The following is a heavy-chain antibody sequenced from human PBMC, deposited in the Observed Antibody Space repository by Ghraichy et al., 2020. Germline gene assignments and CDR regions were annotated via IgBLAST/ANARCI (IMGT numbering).Heavy chain of an antibody. D-gene: IGHD6-19*01. J-gene: IGHJ4*02. CDR2: IYYSGST. CDR3: ARASYSSGSYV. CDR1: GDSISSYY. Sequence: SETLSLTCTVSGDSISSYYWSWIRQPPGKGLEWIGYIYYSGSTNYNPSLNSRVTISVDTSKNQFSLKLSSVTAADTAVYYCARASYSSGSYVWGQGTLVTVSS. V-gene: IGHV4-59*01.